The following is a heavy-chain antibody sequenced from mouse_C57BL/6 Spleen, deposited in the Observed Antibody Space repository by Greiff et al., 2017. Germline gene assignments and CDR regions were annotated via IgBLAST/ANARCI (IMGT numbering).Heavy chain of an antibody. D-gene: IGHD2-4*01. CDR3: ASSDYDLAMDY. CDR2: ISNGGGST. CDR1: GFTFSDYY. Sequence: EVQLVESGGGLVQPGGSLKLSCAASGFTFSDYYMYWVRQTPEKRLEWVAYISNGGGSTYYPDTVKGRFTISRDNAKNTLYLQMIRLKSEDTAMYYCASSDYDLAMDYWGQGTSVTVSS. V-gene: IGHV5-12*01. J-gene: IGHJ4*01.